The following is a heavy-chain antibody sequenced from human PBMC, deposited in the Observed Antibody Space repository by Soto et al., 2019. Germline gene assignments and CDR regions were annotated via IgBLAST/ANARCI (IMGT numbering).Heavy chain of an antibody. V-gene: IGHV3-21*01. J-gene: IGHJ4*02. D-gene: IGHD4-17*01. Sequence: EVQLVESGGGLVKPGGSLRLSCAASGFTFSSYSMNWVRQAPGKGLEWVSSISSSSSDIYYADSVKGRFTISRDNAKNSLYLHMNRLRAADTTVYYCARARGEVTTLVDYWGQGTLVTVSS. CDR2: ISSSSSDI. CDR3: ARARGEVTTLVDY. CDR1: GFTFSSYS.